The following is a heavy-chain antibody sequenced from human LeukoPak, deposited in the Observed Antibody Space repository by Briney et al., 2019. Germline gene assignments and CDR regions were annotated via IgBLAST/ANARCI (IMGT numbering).Heavy chain of an antibody. D-gene: IGHD3-10*01. CDR3: ARVVPPSYGYYFDY. CDR1: GYSFTNYW. J-gene: IGHJ4*02. V-gene: IGHV5-51*01. CDR2: IYPGDSDT. Sequence: GESLKISCKGSGYSFTNYWIGWVRQMAGKGLERMGIIYPGDSDTRYSPSFQGQVTISADKSISTAYLQWSSLKASDTAMYYCARVVPPSYGYYFDYWGQGTLVTVSS.